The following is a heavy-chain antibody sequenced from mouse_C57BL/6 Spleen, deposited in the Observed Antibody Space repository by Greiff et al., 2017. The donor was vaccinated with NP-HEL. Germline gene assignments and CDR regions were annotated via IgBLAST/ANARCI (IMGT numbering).Heavy chain of an antibody. J-gene: IGHJ2*01. CDR1: GYAFTNYL. Sequence: QVQLQQSGAELVRPGTSVKVSCKASGYAFTNYLIEWVKQRPGQGLEWIGVINPGSGGTNYNEKFKGKATLTADKSSCTAYMQLSSLTSEDSSVYFCARSGYCSNDYWGQGTTLTVSS. CDR2: INPGSGGT. V-gene: IGHV1-54*01. D-gene: IGHD2-5*01. CDR3: ARSGYCSNDY.